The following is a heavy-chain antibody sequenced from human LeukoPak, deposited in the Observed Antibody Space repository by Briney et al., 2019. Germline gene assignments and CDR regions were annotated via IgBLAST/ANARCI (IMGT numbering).Heavy chain of an antibody. CDR3: AKVRTGHYFDY. CDR1: GFTFTDYA. V-gene: IGHV3-23*01. D-gene: IGHD3/OR15-3a*01. J-gene: IGHJ4*02. Sequence: GGSLRLSCAASGFTFTDYAMSWVRQAPGRGLEWVSSISPTAGSAYYADSVNGRFTISRDNSKNTLYLQMNSLRAEDTAIYCCAKVRTGHYFDYWGQGTLVTVSS. CDR2: ISPTAGSA.